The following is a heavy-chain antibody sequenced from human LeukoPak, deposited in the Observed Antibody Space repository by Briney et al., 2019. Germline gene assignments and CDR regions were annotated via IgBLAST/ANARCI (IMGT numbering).Heavy chain of an antibody. CDR2: ISGSGGST. V-gene: IGHV3-23*01. CDR3: ANAPDGYTTGYFDY. J-gene: IGHJ4*02. Sequence: GGSLRLSCAASGFTFSSYAMSWVRQAPGKGLEWVSAISGSGGSTYYADSVKGRFTISRDNSKNTLYLQMNSLRAEDTAVYYCANAPDGYTTGYFDYWGQGTLVTVSS. CDR1: GFTFSSYA. D-gene: IGHD5-24*01.